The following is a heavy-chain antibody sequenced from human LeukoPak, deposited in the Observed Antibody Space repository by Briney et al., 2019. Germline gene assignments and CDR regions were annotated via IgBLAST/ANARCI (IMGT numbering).Heavy chain of an antibody. CDR2: ISSSSFKI. Sequence: GGSLRLSCAASEFTFVRYAMNWVRQAPGKGLEWVSHISSSSFKIGYADSVKGRFTISRDNSRNTLYLQLSSLRAEDTAVYYCANTMVRGSYNMDVWGQGTTVTVSS. CDR3: ANTMVRGSYNMDV. V-gene: IGHV3-21*05. J-gene: IGHJ6*02. CDR1: EFTFVRYA. D-gene: IGHD3-10*01.